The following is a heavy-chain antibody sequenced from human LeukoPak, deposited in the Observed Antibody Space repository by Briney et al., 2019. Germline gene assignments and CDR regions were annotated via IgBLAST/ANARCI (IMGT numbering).Heavy chain of an antibody. J-gene: IGHJ4*02. V-gene: IGHV3-15*01. Sequence: GGSLRLSCAASGFTFSNAWMSWVRQAPGKGLEWVGRIKSKTDGGATDYAAPVKGRFTISRDDSKNTLYLQMNSLKTEDTAVYYCILWFGELLDYWGQGTLVTVSS. CDR2: IKSKTDGGAT. D-gene: IGHD3-10*01. CDR3: ILWFGELLDY. CDR1: GFTFSNAW.